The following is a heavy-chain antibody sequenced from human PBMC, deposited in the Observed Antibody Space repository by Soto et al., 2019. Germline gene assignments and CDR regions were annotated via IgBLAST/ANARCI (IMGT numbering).Heavy chain of an antibody. V-gene: IGHV3-21*01. Sequence: GGSLRLSCAASGFTFSSYSMNWVRQAPGKGLEWVSSISSSSSYIYYADSVKGRFTISRDNAKNSLYLQMNSLRAEDTAVYYCARAPPLYYDILTGYYYYYGMDVWGQGTTVTVSS. CDR2: ISSSSSYI. CDR1: GFTFSSYS. D-gene: IGHD3-9*01. CDR3: ARAPPLYYDILTGYYYYYGMDV. J-gene: IGHJ6*02.